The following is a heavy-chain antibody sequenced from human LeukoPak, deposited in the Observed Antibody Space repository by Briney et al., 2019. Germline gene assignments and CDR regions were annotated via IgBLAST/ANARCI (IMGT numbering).Heavy chain of an antibody. CDR2: ISISGTTI. Sequence: GGSLRLSCAASGFTFSDYEMNWVRQAPGKGLEWLSHISISGTTIHYADSVKGRFTISRDNAKNSVYLQMTSLRAEDTAVYYCARFVWYQGRFDYWGQGTLVTVSS. D-gene: IGHD2-2*01. CDR1: GFTFSDYE. CDR3: ARFVWYQGRFDY. J-gene: IGHJ4*02. V-gene: IGHV3-48*03.